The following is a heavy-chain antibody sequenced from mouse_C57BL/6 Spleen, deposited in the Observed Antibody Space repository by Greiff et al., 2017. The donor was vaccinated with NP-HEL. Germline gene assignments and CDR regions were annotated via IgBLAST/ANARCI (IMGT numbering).Heavy chain of an antibody. D-gene: IGHD4-1*01. Sequence: QVQLQQSGAELVKPGASVKLSCKASGYTFTESSIHWVKQRPGQGLEWIGWFYPGSGSTKYNEKFKDKATLTADKSSSTDYMELSRLTSEDSAVYFCARHEDPLTGIGAMDYWGQGTSVTVSS. CDR3: ARHEDPLTGIGAMDY. CDR2: FYPGSGST. V-gene: IGHV1-62-2*01. CDR1: GYTFTESS. J-gene: IGHJ4*01.